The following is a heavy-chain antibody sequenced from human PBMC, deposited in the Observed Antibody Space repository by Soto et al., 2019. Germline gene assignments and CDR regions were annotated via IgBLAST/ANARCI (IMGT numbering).Heavy chain of an antibody. D-gene: IGHD1-26*01. Sequence: QVQLQESGPGLVKPSGTLSLTCAVSGGSISSNNWWSWVRQPPGKGLEWIGEIHHRGSTNYNPSLKSRVTISVDKSKNHFSLNLNSVTAADTAVYYCARDPLGSTTPTDYWGQGTLVTVSS. CDR1: GGSISSNNW. CDR2: IHHRGST. CDR3: ARDPLGSTTPTDY. V-gene: IGHV4-4*02. J-gene: IGHJ4*02.